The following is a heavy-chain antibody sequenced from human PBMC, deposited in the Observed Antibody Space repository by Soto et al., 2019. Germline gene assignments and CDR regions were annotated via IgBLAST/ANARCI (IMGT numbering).Heavy chain of an antibody. CDR3: ARDGVVTTEIVNWFDP. J-gene: IGHJ5*02. CDR1: GFSFRSHG. V-gene: IGHV3-33*01. CDR2: IRYDGSNI. Sequence: GSLRLSCAASGFSFRSHGMHWVRQAPGKGLEWVAVIRYDGSNIYYADSVKGRFIISRDNSKNTLYLQMNSLRADDTAVYYCARDGVVTTEIVNWFDPWGQGTLVTVSS. D-gene: IGHD2-15*01.